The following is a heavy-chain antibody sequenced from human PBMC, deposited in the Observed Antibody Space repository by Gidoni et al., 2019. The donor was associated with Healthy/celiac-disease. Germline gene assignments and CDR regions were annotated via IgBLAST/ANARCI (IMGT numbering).Heavy chain of an antibody. V-gene: IGHV3-48*02. CDR3: ARDLYYYDSSGYYHPHY. CDR1: GFPFSSYS. D-gene: IGHD3-22*01. J-gene: IGHJ4*02. Sequence: EVQLVESGGGLVQPGGSLRLSCAASGFPFSSYSMNWVRQAPGKGLEWVSYISSSSSTIYYADSVKGRFTISRDNAKNSLYLQMNSLRDEDTAVYYCARDLYYYDSSGYYHPHYWGQGTLVTVSS. CDR2: ISSSSSTI.